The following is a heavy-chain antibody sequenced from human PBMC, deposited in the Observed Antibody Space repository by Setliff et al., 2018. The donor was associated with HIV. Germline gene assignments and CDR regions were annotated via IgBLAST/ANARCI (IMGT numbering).Heavy chain of an antibody. CDR2: MNSKTRGGAP. CDR1: GFTFSSYT. J-gene: IGHJ4*02. Sequence: PGGSLRLSCAASGFTFSSYTMNWVRQAPGEGLEWVGHMNSKTRGGAPDYAAPVKGRFTISRDDSKNTFYLQMDSLKTEDTAVYYCISLYLGYWGQGALVTVSS. CDR3: ISLYLGY. D-gene: IGHD2-8*01. V-gene: IGHV3-15*01.